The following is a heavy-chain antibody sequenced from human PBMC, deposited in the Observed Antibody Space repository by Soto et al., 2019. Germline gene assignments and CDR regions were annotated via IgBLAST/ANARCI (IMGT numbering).Heavy chain of an antibody. CDR3: ARDTGWGLGY. V-gene: IGHV4-4*02. J-gene: IGHJ4*02. CDR2: IYYSGGT. CDR1: GDSINSNYC. D-gene: IGHD6-19*01. Sequence: QVQLQESGPGLVRPSGTLSLTCAVSGDSINSNYCWTWVRQPPGKGLEWIAEIYYSGGTSYNPSLKSRVTISMDKSNNQFSLTLTSVTAADTAMYYCARDTGWGLGYWGQGTLVTVSS.